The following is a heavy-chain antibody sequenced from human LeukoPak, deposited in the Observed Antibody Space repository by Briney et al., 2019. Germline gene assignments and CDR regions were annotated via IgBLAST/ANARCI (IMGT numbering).Heavy chain of an antibody. V-gene: IGHV4-31*03. D-gene: IGHD5-24*01. CDR1: GGSISSGGYY. CDR3: ARVVEMATWYGMDV. J-gene: IGHJ6*02. CDR2: IYYSGST. Sequence: SQTLSLTCTVSGGSISSGGYYWSWIRQHPGKGLEWIGYIYYSGSTYYNPSLKSRVTISVDTSKNQFSLKLSSVTAADTAVYYCARVVEMATWYGMDVWGQGTTVTVSS.